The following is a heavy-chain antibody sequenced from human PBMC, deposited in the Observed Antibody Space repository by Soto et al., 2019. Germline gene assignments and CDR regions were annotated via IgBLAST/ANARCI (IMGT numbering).Heavy chain of an antibody. CDR3: AHPRGFGVFDAVDI. J-gene: IGHJ3*02. V-gene: IGHV3-23*01. Sequence: GGPLRLSCAASGFIFSTYAMNWVRQAPGEGLEWVSAISSSGGSTFYAESVRGRFTISRDNSVNTLYLQMSSLRTEDTAVYYCAHPRGFGVFDAVDIWGQGTMVTVSS. D-gene: IGHD3-10*01. CDR2: ISSSGGST. CDR1: GFIFSTYA.